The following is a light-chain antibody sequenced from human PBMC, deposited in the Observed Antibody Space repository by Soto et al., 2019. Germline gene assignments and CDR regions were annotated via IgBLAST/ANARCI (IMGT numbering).Light chain of an antibody. CDR1: QSVLFSSNNKNY. V-gene: IGKV4-1*01. CDR3: QQYYSALALT. CDR2: WAS. Sequence: IVMTQSPDSLALSLGERATIKCKSSQSVLFSSNNKNYLAWYQQKAGQPPKLLISWASTRQSGVPDRFSGSASGTDFTLTISSLQAEDVAVYYCQQYYSALALTFGGGTKVEI. J-gene: IGKJ4*01.